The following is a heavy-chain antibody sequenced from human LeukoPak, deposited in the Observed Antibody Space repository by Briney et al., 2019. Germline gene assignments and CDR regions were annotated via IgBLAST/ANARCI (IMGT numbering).Heavy chain of an antibody. CDR1: GFTFSSYS. CDR2: ISSSSSYI. J-gene: IGHJ4*02. D-gene: IGHD4-11*01. CDR3: AKDVLPTVWSPEY. Sequence: PGGSLRLSCAASGFTFSSYSMNWVRQAPGKGLEWVSSISSSSSYIYYADSVKGRFTISRDNSKNTVDLQMNSLRAEDTAVYYCAKDVLPTVWSPEYWGQGTLVTVPS. V-gene: IGHV3-21*04.